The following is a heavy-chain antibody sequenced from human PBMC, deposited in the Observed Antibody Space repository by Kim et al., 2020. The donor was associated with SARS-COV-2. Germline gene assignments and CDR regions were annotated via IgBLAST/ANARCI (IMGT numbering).Heavy chain of an antibody. Sequence: SETLSLTCTVSGGSISSSSYYWGWIRQPPGKGLEWIGSISYSGSTYYNPSLKSRVTISVDMSKNQFSLKLNSVTAADTAVYYCARQFRGNSPLFDYWGQGTLVTVSS. CDR3: ARQFRGNSPLFDY. J-gene: IGHJ4*02. D-gene: IGHD3-10*01. V-gene: IGHV4-39*01. CDR1: GGSISSSSYY. CDR2: ISYSGST.